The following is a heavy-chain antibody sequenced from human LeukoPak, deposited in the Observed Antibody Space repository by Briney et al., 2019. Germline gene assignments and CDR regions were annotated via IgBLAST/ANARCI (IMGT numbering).Heavy chain of an antibody. D-gene: IGHD1-26*01. CDR1: GFTFSNYG. CDR3: AKDLPSGSYFGY. J-gene: IGHJ4*02. CDR2: ISGTGGST. Sequence: GGSLRLSCAASGFTFSNYGMSWVRQAPGKGLEWISAISGTGGSTYYADSVKGRFTISRDNSKNTLYLQMNSLRPEDTALYYCAKDLPSGSYFGYWGQGTLVTVSS. V-gene: IGHV3-23*01.